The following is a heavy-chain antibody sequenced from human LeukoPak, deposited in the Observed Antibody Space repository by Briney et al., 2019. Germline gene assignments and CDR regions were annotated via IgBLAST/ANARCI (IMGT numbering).Heavy chain of an antibody. CDR2: IIPIFGTA. CDR3: ARGYTNYGYAFDI. Sequence: SVKVSCKASRGTFSSYAISWVRQAPGQGLEWMGGIIPIFGTANYAQKFQGRVTITADESTSTAYMELSSLRSEDTAVYYYARGYTNYGYAFDIWGQGTMVTVSS. J-gene: IGHJ3*02. V-gene: IGHV1-69*01. CDR1: RGTFSSYA. D-gene: IGHD4-11*01.